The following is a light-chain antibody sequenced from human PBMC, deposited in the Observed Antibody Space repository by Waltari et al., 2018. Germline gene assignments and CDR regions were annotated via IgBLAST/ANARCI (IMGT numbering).Light chain of an antibody. CDR2: GAS. J-gene: IGKJ2*01. CDR1: QIVSSSY. CDR3: QQYGSSFS. Sequence: EIVLTQSPGALSLSPGERATLSCRASQIVSSSYLAWYQQTPGQAPRLLIYGASSRATGIPDRFSGSGSGPDFTLTIRRLEPEDFAVYYCQQYGSSFSFGRGTKLEIK. V-gene: IGKV3-20*01.